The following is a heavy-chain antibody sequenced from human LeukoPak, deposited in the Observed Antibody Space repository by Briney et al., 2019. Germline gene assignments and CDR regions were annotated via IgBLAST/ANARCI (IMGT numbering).Heavy chain of an antibody. V-gene: IGHV1-18*01. CDR2: ISAYNGNT. Sequence: ASVKVSCKASGYTFTSYGISWVRQAPGQGLEWMGWISAYNGNTNYAQKLQGRVTMTTDTSTSTAYMELRSLRSDDTAVYYCARCGYSNGYHYYYYMDIWGKGTTVTVSS. J-gene: IGHJ6*03. CDR1: GYTFTSYG. D-gene: IGHD5-18*01. CDR3: ARCGYSNGYHYYYYMDI.